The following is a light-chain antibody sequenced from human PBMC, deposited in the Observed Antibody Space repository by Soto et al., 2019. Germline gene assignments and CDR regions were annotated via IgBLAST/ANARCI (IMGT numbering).Light chain of an antibody. CDR3: CSYAGSYTWV. Sequence: QSALTQPRSVSGSPGQSVTISCTGTSSDVGDYNYVSWYQQHPGKAPKLMIYDVSERPSGVPDRFSGSKSGNTASLTISGLQAEDEAEYYCCSYAGSYTWVFGGGTQLTVL. V-gene: IGLV2-11*01. CDR2: DVS. CDR1: SSDVGDYNY. J-gene: IGLJ3*02.